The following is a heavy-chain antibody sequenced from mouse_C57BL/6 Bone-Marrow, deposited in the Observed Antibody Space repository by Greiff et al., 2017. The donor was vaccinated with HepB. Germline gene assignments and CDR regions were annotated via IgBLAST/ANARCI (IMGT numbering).Heavy chain of an antibody. D-gene: IGHD6-5*01. V-gene: IGHV5-12*01. CDR1: GFTFSDYY. CDR3: ARKGCKGDY. Sequence: EVKLMESGGGLVQPGGSLKLSCAASGFTFSDYYMYWVRQTPEKRLEWVAYISNGGGSTYYPDTVKGRFTISRDNAKNTLYLQMSRLKSEDTAMYYCARKGCKGDYWGQGTSVTVSS. CDR2: ISNGGGST. J-gene: IGHJ4*01.